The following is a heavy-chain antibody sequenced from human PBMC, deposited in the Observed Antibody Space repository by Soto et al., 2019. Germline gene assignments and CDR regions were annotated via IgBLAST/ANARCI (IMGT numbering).Heavy chain of an antibody. J-gene: IGHJ4*02. D-gene: IGHD3-22*01. CDR2: IYHSGST. Sequence: SETLSLTCAVSGGSISSGGYSWSWIRQPPGKGLERIGYIYHSGSTYYNPSLKSRVTISVDRSKNQFSLKLSSVTAADTAVYYCARGADSSGYLESYFDYWGQGTLVTVSS. CDR3: ARGADSSGYLESYFDY. CDR1: GGSISSGGYS. V-gene: IGHV4-30-2*01.